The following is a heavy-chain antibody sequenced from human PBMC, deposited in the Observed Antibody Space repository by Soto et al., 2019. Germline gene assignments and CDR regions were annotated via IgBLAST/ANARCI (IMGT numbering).Heavy chain of an antibody. CDR3: PRDIYERPEGSGIIYWFAP. V-gene: IGHV1-18*04. D-gene: IGHD3-16*01. CDR2: IGPYNLNA. CDR1: GYSFNNYG. Sequence: LEQSGPEVKKPGASVNVSCKASGYSFNNYGLACVRKAPGHGLEWLGWIGPYNLNANYAQKVQGRVTVTTDSSTRTADMELRSLRSDDTAVYYCPRDIYERPEGSGIIYWFAPRGQGTLVTVSA. J-gene: IGHJ5*02.